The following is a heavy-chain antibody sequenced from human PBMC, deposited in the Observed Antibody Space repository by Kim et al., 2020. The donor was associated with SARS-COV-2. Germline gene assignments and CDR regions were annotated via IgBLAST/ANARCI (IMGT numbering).Heavy chain of an antibody. Sequence: SETLSLTCTVSGASISNSSYYWDWIRQPPGKGLEWIGNIYYSGPMYYNPSLKSRLIISVDTSRNQFSLKLTSVTAADTAVSYGARGSRRDGSSGSWGQGT. CDR3: ARGSRRDGSSGS. D-gene: IGHD6-25*01. CDR1: GASISNSSYY. J-gene: IGHJ5*02. CDR2: IYYSGPM. V-gene: IGHV4-39*07.